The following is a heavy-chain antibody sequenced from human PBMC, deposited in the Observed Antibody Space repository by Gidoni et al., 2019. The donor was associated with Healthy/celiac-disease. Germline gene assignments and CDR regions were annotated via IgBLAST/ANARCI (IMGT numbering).Heavy chain of an antibody. Sequence: APGKGLEWVAVISYDGSNKYYADSVKGRFTISRDNSKNTLYLQMNSLRAEDTAVYYCATSGDLEPEGPLDYWGQGTLVTVSS. CDR2: ISYDGSNK. D-gene: IGHD2-21*01. V-gene: IGHV3-30-3*01. J-gene: IGHJ4*02. CDR3: ATSGDLEPEGPLDY.